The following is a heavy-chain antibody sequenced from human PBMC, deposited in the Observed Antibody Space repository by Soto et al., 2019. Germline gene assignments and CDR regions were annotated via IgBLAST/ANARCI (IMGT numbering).Heavy chain of an antibody. D-gene: IGHD2-15*01. CDR2: IESGGST. V-gene: IGHV3-53*01. Sequence: GGSLRLSCAASGFTFSSYGMTFSSTYMSWVRQAPGMGLEWVAVIESGGSTHYADSVKGRFTISRDIPKNMIYLQLHTLRAEDTAVYYCAKDLGPLRLLNYYFYGLDVWGQGTTVTVSS. J-gene: IGHJ6*02. CDR3: AKDLGPLRLLNYYFYGLDV. CDR1: GFTFSSYGMTFSSTY.